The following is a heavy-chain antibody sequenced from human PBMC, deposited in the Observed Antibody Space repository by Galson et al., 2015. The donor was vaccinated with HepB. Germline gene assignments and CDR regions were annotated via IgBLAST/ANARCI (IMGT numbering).Heavy chain of an antibody. J-gene: IGHJ4*02. CDR3: AKQGDGSCYTPMDY. CDR2: ITDSGGAT. Sequence: SLRLSCAASGLTFSSYAVSWVRQAPGRGLEWVSCITDSGGATYFADSVKGRFTISRDNSKNALFLQMNSLRAEDTAIYYCAKQGDGSCYTPMDYWGQGTLVTVSS. D-gene: IGHD2-15*01. V-gene: IGHV3-23*01. CDR1: GLTFSSYA.